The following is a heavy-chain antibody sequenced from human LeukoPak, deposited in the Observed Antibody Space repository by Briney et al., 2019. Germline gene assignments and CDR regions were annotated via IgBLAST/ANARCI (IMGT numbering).Heavy chain of an antibody. D-gene: IGHD3-22*01. CDR2: ITSSGAAI. J-gene: IGHJ4*02. CDR3: AKDRPNYYGSNGNYYKLNGDC. CDR1: GFTFSSYA. Sequence: GGSLRLSCAASGFTFSSYAMSWVRQAPGKGLEWVSPITSSGAAIYYADSVKGRFTISRDNSDNTVSLQINRLRAEDAAVFYCAKDRPNYYGSNGNYYKLNGDCWGQGALVTVSS. V-gene: IGHV3-23*01.